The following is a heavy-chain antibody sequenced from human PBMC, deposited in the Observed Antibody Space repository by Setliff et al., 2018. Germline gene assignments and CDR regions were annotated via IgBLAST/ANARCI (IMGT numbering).Heavy chain of an antibody. CDR1: GYTFTSYG. D-gene: IGHD3-10*01. J-gene: IGHJ4*02. CDR2: INTNTGNP. V-gene: IGHV7-4-1*02. CDR3: ARGGVRGVIVLPGY. Sequence: ASVKVSCKASGYTFTSYGMNWVRQAPGQGLEWMGWINTNTGNPTYAQGFTGRFVFSLDTSVSTAYQQISSLKAEDTAVYYCARGGVRGVIVLPGYWGQGTLVTVSS.